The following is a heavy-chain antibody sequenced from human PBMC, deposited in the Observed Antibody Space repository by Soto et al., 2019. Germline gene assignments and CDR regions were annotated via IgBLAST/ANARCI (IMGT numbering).Heavy chain of an antibody. J-gene: IGHJ3*02. CDR2: IYYSGST. Sequence: QLQLQESGPGLVKPSETLSLTCTVSGGSISSSSYYWGWIRQPPGKGLEWIGSIYYSGSTYYNPSLKSRVTISVDTSKNQFSLKLSSVTAADTAVYYCARLYYYDSSPPPAFDIWGQGTMVTVSS. CDR1: GGSISSSSYY. D-gene: IGHD3-22*01. V-gene: IGHV4-39*01. CDR3: ARLYYYDSSPPPAFDI.